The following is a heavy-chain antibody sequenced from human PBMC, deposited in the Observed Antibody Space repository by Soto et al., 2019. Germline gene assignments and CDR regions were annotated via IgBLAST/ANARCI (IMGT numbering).Heavy chain of an antibody. D-gene: IGHD5-18*01. V-gene: IGHV1-18*01. J-gene: IGHJ4*02. CDR2: INAHNGTT. CDR1: GYTFTSYG. CDR3: ARDVGYGLIAY. Sequence: QVQLVQSGAEVKKPGASVKVSCKASGYTFTSYGISWVRQAPGQGLEWMGWINAHNGTTNYAQKLQGSVTMTTDTSTSTASMELRSLRFDDTAVYYCARDVGYGLIAYWGQGTLVTVSS.